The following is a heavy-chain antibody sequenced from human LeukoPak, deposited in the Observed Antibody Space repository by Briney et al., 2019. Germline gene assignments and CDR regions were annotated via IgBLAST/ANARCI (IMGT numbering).Heavy chain of an antibody. CDR2: TFSSGAT. CDR3: AKTWSGTFHI. Sequence: TSETLSLTCAFSVGSINSGTDYGSWIRQPAGRALELVGHTFSSGATNYNPSLKSRVTISVDTSKNQFSLSLTSVTAADTAIYYCAKTWSGTFHIWAQGTMVTVSS. J-gene: IGHJ3*02. V-gene: IGHV4-61*09. CDR1: VGSINSGTDY. D-gene: IGHD2-15*01.